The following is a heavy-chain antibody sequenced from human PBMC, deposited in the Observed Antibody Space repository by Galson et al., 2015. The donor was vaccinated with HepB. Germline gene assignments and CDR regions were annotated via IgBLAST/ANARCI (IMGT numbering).Heavy chain of an antibody. D-gene: IGHD2-15*01. CDR3: AKGGGRGGNYYIDY. CDR1: GFTLEDLG. Sequence: SLRLSCAASGFTLEDLGMHWVRQAPGKGLEWVSGIDWKSNSIGYADSVKGRFTISRDNAENSLYLQMNSLRGDDTALYFCAKGGGRGGNYYIDYWGQGTLVTVSS. V-gene: IGHV3-9*01. CDR2: IDWKSNSI. J-gene: IGHJ4*02.